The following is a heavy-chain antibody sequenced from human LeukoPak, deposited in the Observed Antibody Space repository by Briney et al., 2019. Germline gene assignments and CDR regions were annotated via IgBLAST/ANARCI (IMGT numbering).Heavy chain of an antibody. CDR2: IIASGGTT. CDR1: GFPFSSYA. CDR3: AKGAGGSYGLYYFDY. V-gene: IGHV3-23*01. Sequence: GGTLRLSCAASGFPFSSYAMSWFRQTPGKGLEWVSSIIASGGTTYYADSVKGRFTISRDNSKNTVYLQMNTLRAEDTAVYYCAKGAGGSYGLYYFDYWGQGALVTVSS. J-gene: IGHJ4*02. D-gene: IGHD3-10*01.